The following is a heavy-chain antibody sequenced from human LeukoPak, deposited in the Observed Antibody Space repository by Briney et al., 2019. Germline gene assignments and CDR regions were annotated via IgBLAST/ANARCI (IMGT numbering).Heavy chain of an antibody. V-gene: IGHV1-46*04. J-gene: IGHJ5*02. CDR2: ISPSVGTT. CDR1: GYTFTSYY. CDR3: ARIGDYGSGSEGFDP. D-gene: IGHD3-10*01. Sequence: ASVKVSCKASGYTFTSYYIHWVRQAPGQGLEWMGIISPSVGTTTYAQKLQGRVTMTRDTSTTTVYMELRSLRSEDTAVYYCARIGDYGSGSEGFDPWGQGTLVIVSS.